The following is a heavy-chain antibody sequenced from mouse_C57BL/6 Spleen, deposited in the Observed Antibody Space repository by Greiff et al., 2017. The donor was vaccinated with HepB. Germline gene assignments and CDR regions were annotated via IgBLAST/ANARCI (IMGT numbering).Heavy chain of an antibody. J-gene: IGHJ1*03. CDR3: AKPFYGSSYEDWYFDV. D-gene: IGHD1-1*01. Sequence: EVQGVESGGGLVKPGGSLKLSCAASGFTFSDYGMHWVRQAPEKGLEWVAYISSGSSTIYYADTVKGRFTISRDNAKNTLFLQMTSLRSEDTAMYYCAKPFYGSSYEDWYFDVWGTGTTVTVSS. V-gene: IGHV5-17*01. CDR2: ISSGSSTI. CDR1: GFTFSDYG.